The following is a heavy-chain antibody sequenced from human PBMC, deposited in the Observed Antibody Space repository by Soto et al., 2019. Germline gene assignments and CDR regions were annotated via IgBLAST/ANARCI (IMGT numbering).Heavy chain of an antibody. CDR3: ARGVVGATTHWFDP. J-gene: IGHJ5*02. CDR1: GGSFSGYY. D-gene: IGHD1-26*01. V-gene: IGHV4-34*01. CDR2: INHSGST. Sequence: SETLSLTCAVYGGSFSGYYWGWIRQPPGKGLEWIGEINHSGSTNYNPSLKSRVTISVDTSKNQFSLKLSSVTAADTAVYYCARGVVGATTHWFDPWGQGTLVTVSS.